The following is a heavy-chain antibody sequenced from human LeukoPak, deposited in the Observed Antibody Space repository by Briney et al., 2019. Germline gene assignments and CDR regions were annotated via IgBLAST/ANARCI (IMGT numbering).Heavy chain of an antibody. Sequence: GGSLRLSCAASGFTFSSYGMHWVRQAPGKGLEWVAVISYDGSNKYYADSVKGRFTISRDNSKNTLYLQMNSPRAEDTAVYYCTTELAMIVVVPLRHWGQGTLVTVSS. CDR3: TTELAMIVVVPLRH. D-gene: IGHD3-22*01. CDR1: GFTFSSYG. CDR2: ISYDGSNK. J-gene: IGHJ1*01. V-gene: IGHV3-30*03.